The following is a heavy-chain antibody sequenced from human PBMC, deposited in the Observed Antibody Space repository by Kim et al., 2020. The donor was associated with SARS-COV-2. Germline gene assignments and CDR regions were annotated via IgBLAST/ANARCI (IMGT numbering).Heavy chain of an antibody. D-gene: IGHD6-13*01. Sequence: GGSLRLSCAASGFTFSSYGMHWVRQAPGKGLEWVAVISYDGSNKYYADSVKGRFTISRDNSKNTLYLQMNSLRAEDTAVYYCAKDFGKRAGADYWGQGTLVTVSS. J-gene: IGHJ4*02. CDR2: ISYDGSNK. CDR3: AKDFGKRAGADY. V-gene: IGHV3-30*18. CDR1: GFTFSSYG.